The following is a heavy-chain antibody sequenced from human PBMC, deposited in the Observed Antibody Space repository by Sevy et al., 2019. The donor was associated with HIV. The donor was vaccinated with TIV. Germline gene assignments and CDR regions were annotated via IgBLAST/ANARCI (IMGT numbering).Heavy chain of an antibody. CDR2: ISGSDNSI. Sequence: GGSLRLSCAASGFTFSDYYMSWIRQAPGKGLKWVSYISGSDNSIYYADSVKGRFTISRDNAKNSLYLQMNSLRAEDTAVYYCARDHVKDGDLGDYYYYAMDVWGQRTTVTVSS. CDR1: GFTFSDYY. V-gene: IGHV3-11*01. D-gene: IGHD4-17*01. CDR3: ARDHVKDGDLGDYYYYAMDV. J-gene: IGHJ6*02.